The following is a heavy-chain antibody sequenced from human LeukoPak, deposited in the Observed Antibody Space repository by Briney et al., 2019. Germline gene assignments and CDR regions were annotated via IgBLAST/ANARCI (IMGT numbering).Heavy chain of an antibody. CDR3: ARIIHQTKYTGDFDS. Sequence: SETLSLTCTVSGGSIVSYYWNWIRQPPGKGLEWIGYSYSTGITKYNPSLKSRVTISADTSKNQVSLRLTSVSAADTAVYFCARIIHQTKYTGDFDSWGRGTLVTVSS. D-gene: IGHD1-14*01. J-gene: IGHJ4*01. CDR2: SYSTGIT. V-gene: IGHV4-59*01. CDR1: GGSIVSYY.